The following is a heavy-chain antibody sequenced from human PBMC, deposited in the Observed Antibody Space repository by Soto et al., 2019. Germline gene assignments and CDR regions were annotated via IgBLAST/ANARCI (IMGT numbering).Heavy chain of an antibody. CDR3: ARAKATGRPGGMDV. Sequence: PSETLSLTCTVSGGSISSYYWSWIRQPPGKGLEWIGYIYYSGSTNYNPSLKSRVTISVDTSKNQFSLKLSSVTAADTAAYYCARAKATGRPGGMDVWGQGTTVTVSS. D-gene: IGHD5-12*01. V-gene: IGHV4-59*01. J-gene: IGHJ6*02. CDR2: IYYSGST. CDR1: GGSISSYY.